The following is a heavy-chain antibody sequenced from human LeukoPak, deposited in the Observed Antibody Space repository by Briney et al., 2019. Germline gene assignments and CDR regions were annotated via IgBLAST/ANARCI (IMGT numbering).Heavy chain of an antibody. Sequence: GGSLRLSCAASGFTVSSNYMSWVRQAPGKGLEWVSVIYSGGSTYYADSVKGRFTISRDNSKNTLYLQMNSLGAEDTAVYYCAKDRVVATIPYYFDCWGQGTLVTVSS. D-gene: IGHD5-12*01. CDR1: GFTVSSNY. J-gene: IGHJ4*02. CDR2: IYSGGST. CDR3: AKDRVVATIPYYFDC. V-gene: IGHV3-53*01.